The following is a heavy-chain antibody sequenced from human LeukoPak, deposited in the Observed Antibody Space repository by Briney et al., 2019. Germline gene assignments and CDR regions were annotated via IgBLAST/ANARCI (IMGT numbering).Heavy chain of an antibody. D-gene: IGHD3-9*01. CDR1: GGSFSGYY. CDR3: ARGHDILTGYSR. J-gene: IGHJ4*02. Sequence: SETPSLTCAVYGGSFSGYYWSWIRQPPGKGLEWIGEINHSGSTNYNPSLKSRVTISVDTSKNQFSLKLSSVTAADTAVYYCARGHDILTGYSRWGQGTLVTVSS. CDR2: INHSGST. V-gene: IGHV4-34*01.